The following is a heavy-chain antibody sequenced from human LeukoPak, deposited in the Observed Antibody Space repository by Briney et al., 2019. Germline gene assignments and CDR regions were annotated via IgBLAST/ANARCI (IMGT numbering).Heavy chain of an antibody. CDR3: ARGRRDYYDSSGFNFDY. CDR2: IYHSGST. CDR1: GGSISSSNW. D-gene: IGHD3-22*01. J-gene: IGHJ4*02. V-gene: IGHV4-4*02. Sequence: SGTLSLTCAVSGGSISSSNWWSWVRQPPGKGLEWIGEIYHSGSTNYNPSLKSRVTISVDKSKNQFSLKLSSVTAADTAVYYCARGRRDYYDSSGFNFDYWGQGTLVTVSS.